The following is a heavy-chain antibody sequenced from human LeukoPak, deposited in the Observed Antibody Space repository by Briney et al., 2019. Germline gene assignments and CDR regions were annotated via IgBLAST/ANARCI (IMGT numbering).Heavy chain of an antibody. V-gene: IGHV1-2*02. D-gene: IGHD1-26*01. Sequence: ASVKVSCKASGYTFTGYYMHWVRQAPGQGLEWMGWINPNSGGTNYAQKFQGRVTMTRDTSISTAYMELCRLRPDDTAVYYCARDLGSGSLRGFDYWGQGTLVTVSS. CDR2: INPNSGGT. J-gene: IGHJ4*02. CDR3: ARDLGSGSLRGFDY. CDR1: GYTFTGYY.